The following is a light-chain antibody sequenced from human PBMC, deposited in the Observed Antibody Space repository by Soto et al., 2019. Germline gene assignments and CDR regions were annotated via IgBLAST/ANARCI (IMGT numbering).Light chain of an antibody. CDR1: SSNIGAGYD. CDR3: QSYDSSLSGAV. V-gene: IGLV1-40*01. CDR2: GQS. J-gene: IGLJ7*01. Sequence: QLVLTQPPSVSGAPGQRVTISCTGSSSNIGAGYDVHWYQQLPGTAPKLLIYGQSNRPSGVPDRFSGSKSGTSASLAITGLQAEDEADYYCQSYDSSLSGAVFGGGTQLTVL.